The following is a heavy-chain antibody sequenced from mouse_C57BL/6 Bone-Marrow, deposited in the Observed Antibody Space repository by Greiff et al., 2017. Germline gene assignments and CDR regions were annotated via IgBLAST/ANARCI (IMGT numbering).Heavy chain of an antibody. J-gene: IGHJ2*01. CDR1: GYTFTSYG. D-gene: IGHD2-1*01. Sequence: VHLVESGAELARPGASVKLSCKASGYTFTSYGISWVKQRTGQGLEWIGEIYPRSGNTYYNEKFKGKATLTADKSSSTAYMELRSLTSEDSAVYFCARRIYYKGAYFDYWGQGTTLTVSS. CDR2: IYPRSGNT. CDR3: ARRIYYKGAYFDY. V-gene: IGHV1-81*01.